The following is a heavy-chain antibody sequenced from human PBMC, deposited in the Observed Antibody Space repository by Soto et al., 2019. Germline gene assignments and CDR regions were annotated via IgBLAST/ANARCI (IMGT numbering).Heavy chain of an antibody. Sequence: ASVKVSCKASGGTFSSYAISWARQAPGQGLEWMGGIIPIFGTANYAQKFQGRVTITADESTSTAYMELSSLRSEDTAVYYCTIRFLEWLLPKDYYFDYWGQGTLVTVSS. D-gene: IGHD3-3*01. J-gene: IGHJ4*02. CDR1: GGTFSSYA. V-gene: IGHV1-69*13. CDR3: TIRFLEWLLPKDYYFDY. CDR2: IIPIFGTA.